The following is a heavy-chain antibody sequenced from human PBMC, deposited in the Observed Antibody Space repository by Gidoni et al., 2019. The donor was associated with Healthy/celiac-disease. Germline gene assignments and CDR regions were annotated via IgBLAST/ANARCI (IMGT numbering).Heavy chain of an antibody. CDR1: GRSISSGGYY. Sequence: QVQLQESGPGLVKPSQTLSLTCTVPGRSISSGGYYWSWIRQHPGKGLEWIRDIYYSGSTYYNPTLKSRVTISVDTSKNQFSLKLSSVTAADTAVYYCARERGYDSDAFDIWGQGTMVTVSS. D-gene: IGHD3-22*01. CDR3: ARERGYDSDAFDI. CDR2: IYYSGST. V-gene: IGHV4-31*03. J-gene: IGHJ3*02.